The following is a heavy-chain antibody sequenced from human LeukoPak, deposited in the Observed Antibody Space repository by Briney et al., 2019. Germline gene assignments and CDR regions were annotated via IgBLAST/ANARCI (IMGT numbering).Heavy chain of an antibody. Sequence: SETLSLTCTVSGGSISSSSYYWGWIRQPPGKGLEWIGSIYYSGSTYYNPSLKSRVTISVDTSKNQFSLKLSSVTAADTAVYYCARQNTMVRLYYYYYMDVWGKGTTVTVSS. D-gene: IGHD3-10*01. CDR2: IYYSGST. V-gene: IGHV4-39*07. CDR1: GGSISSSSYY. CDR3: ARQNTMVRLYYYYYMDV. J-gene: IGHJ6*03.